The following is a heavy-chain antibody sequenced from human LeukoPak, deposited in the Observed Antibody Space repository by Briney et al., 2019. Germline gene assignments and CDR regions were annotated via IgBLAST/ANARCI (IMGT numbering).Heavy chain of an antibody. Sequence: GGSLRLSCAASGFTFSSYAMHWVRQAPGKGLEWVAVISYDGSNKYYADSVKGRFTISRDNSKNTLYLQMNSLRAEDTAVYYCARGESVVRGVKDYYGMDVWGQGTTVTVSS. J-gene: IGHJ6*02. D-gene: IGHD3-10*01. CDR1: GFTFSSYA. CDR3: ARGESVVRGVKDYYGMDV. CDR2: ISYDGSNK. V-gene: IGHV3-30-3*01.